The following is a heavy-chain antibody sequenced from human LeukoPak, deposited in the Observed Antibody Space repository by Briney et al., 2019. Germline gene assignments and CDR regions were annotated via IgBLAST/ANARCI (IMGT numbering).Heavy chain of an antibody. J-gene: IGHJ4*02. D-gene: IGHD2-15*01. CDR3: AAQPCSVGRCYLDY. CDR1: GFIFSTYG. V-gene: IGHV3-30*19. Sequence: GGSLRLSCVASGFIFSTYGLHWVRQSPGKGLEWVAVISYHGRDTYYADSVKGRFTISRDNSKNTLYLQLNSLGAEDTAVYYCAAQPCSVGRCYLDYWGQGTLVTVSS. CDR2: ISYHGRDT.